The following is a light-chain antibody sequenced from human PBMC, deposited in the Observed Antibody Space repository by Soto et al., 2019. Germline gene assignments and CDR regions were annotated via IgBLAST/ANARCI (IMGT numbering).Light chain of an antibody. CDR3: LQDATYPWT. Sequence: ANQMTQSPSSLSASVGDKVTITCRASQAIRTSLVWYQQKSGKAPILLIADSSSRHSGVPSRFSGSGFGTDFNLTINGLQPEDFATYYCLQDATYPWTFGQGTRVDIK. V-gene: IGKV1-6*01. J-gene: IGKJ1*01. CDR1: QAIRTS. CDR2: DSS.